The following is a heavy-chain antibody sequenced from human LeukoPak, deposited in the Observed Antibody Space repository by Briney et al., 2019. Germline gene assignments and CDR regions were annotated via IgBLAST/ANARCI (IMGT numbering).Heavy chain of an antibody. CDR1: GFTFTTST. CDR2: IVVGTGNT. Sequence: SVKVSCKASGFTFTTSTVQGVRQARGQRLEWMGWIVVGTGNTDYAQKFQERVTITRDMSTGAAYMELSSLRSEDTAVYYCAAKPDSFVSFDYWGQGTLVTVSS. J-gene: IGHJ4*02. D-gene: IGHD5-18*01. V-gene: IGHV1-58*01. CDR3: AAKPDSFVSFDY.